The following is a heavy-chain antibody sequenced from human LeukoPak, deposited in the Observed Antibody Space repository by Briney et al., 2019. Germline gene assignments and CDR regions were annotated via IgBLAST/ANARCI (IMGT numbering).Heavy chain of an antibody. D-gene: IGHD3-22*01. V-gene: IGHV3-74*01. CDR2: INTDGSGT. CDR1: GFTFSNYW. Sequence: PGGSLRLSCAASGFTFSNYWMHWVRQAPGKGLVGVSRINTDGSGTSYADSVKGRFTISRDNAKNTLYLQMNSLRAEDTAVYYCARGRGYYDSSGYYYGKYFDYWGQGTLVTVSS. J-gene: IGHJ4*02. CDR3: ARGRGYYDSSGYYYGKYFDY.